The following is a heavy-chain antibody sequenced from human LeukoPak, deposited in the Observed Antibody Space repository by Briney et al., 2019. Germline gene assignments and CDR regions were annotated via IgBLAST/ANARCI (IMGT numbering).Heavy chain of an antibody. J-gene: IGHJ4*02. V-gene: IGHV3-7*01. D-gene: IGHD3-3*01. CDR1: GFTFSSYW. CDR3: AREMGPDDFWSGYFQY. CDR2: IKQDGSDK. Sequence: PGGSLRLSCAASGFTFSSYWMNWVRQAPGKGLEWVAYIKQDGSDKNYVDSVKGRFTISRDNAKNSLYLQMNSLRDEDTAVYYCAREMGPDDFWSGYFQYWGQGTLVTVSS.